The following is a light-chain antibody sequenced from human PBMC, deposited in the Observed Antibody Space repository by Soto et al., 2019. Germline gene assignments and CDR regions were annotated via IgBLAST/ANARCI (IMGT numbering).Light chain of an antibody. CDR1: QSISSS. V-gene: IGKV3-15*01. J-gene: IGKJ4*01. CDR2: GAS. CDR3: QQYNNWPPLT. Sequence: IVMTQSPATLSESPGERATLCCRASQSISSSIAWYQQRPGQAPRLLIYGASTRATGIPARFSGSGSGTDFTLTISSLQSEDFAVYYCQQYNNWPPLTFGGGTKVEIK.